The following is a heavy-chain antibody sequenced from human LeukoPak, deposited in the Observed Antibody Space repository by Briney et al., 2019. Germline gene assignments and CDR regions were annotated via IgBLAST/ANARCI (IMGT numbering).Heavy chain of an antibody. V-gene: IGHV4-30-4*01. CDR1: GGSISSGDYY. CDR2: IYYSGST. D-gene: IGHD3-10*01. Sequence: SETLSLTCTVSGGSISSGDYYWSWIHQPPGKGLEWIGYIYYSGSTYYNPSLKSRVTISVDTSKNQFSLKLSSVTAADTAVYYCARGWFGELYYWGQGTLVTVSS. J-gene: IGHJ4*02. CDR3: ARGWFGELYY.